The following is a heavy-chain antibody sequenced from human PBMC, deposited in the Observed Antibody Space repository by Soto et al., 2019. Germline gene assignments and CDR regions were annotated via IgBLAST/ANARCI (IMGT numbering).Heavy chain of an antibody. Sequence: EVQLVESGGGLVQPGRSLRLSCAASGFTFEDFAMHWIRQAPGMGLEWVSGINWNSGTIGYADSVNGRFTISRDNANNSLYLQMNSLRTEDTAFYYCVKGRGALAVVSNWFDPWGQGTLVTVSS. D-gene: IGHD3-22*01. V-gene: IGHV3-9*01. CDR2: INWNSGTI. J-gene: IGHJ5*02. CDR1: GFTFEDFA. CDR3: VKGRGALAVVSNWFDP.